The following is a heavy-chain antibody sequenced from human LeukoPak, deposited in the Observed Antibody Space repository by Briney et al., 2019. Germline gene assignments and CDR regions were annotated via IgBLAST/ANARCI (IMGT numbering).Heavy chain of an antibody. V-gene: IGHV3-9*01. CDR1: GFTFDDYA. D-gene: IGHD7-27*01. CDR3: ARPFNWGSNAFDI. J-gene: IGHJ3*02. Sequence: PGGSLRLSCAASGFTFDDYAMHWVRQAPGKGLEWVSGISWNSGSIGYADSVKGRFTISRDNAKNSLYLQMNSLRAEDTAVYYCARPFNWGSNAFDIWGQGTMVTVSS. CDR2: ISWNSGSI.